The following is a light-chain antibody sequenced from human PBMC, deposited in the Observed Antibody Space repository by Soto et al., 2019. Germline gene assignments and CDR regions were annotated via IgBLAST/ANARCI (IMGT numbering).Light chain of an antibody. CDR1: SSDVGGYNY. CDR2: DVS. V-gene: IGLV2-14*01. Sequence: QSALTQPASVSGSPGQSLTISCTGTSSDVGGYNYVSWYQQHPGKAPKLMIYDVSNRPSGVSNRFSGSKSGNMASLTISGLQAEDEADYYCSSYTSSSTLVFGGGTKLTVL. J-gene: IGLJ2*01. CDR3: SSYTSSSTLV.